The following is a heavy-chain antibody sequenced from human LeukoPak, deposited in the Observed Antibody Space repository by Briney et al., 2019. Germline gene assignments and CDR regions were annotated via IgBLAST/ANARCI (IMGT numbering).Heavy chain of an antibody. Sequence: SETLSLTCTVSGGSISSYYWSWIRQPAGKGLEWIGRIYTSGSTNYNPSLKSRVTMSVDTSRNQFSLKLSSVTAADTAVYYCARDGGGSLYYYYYYMDVWGKGTTVTVSS. D-gene: IGHD1-26*01. CDR2: IYTSGST. V-gene: IGHV4-4*07. CDR1: GGSISSYY. CDR3: ARDGGGSLYYYYYYMDV. J-gene: IGHJ6*03.